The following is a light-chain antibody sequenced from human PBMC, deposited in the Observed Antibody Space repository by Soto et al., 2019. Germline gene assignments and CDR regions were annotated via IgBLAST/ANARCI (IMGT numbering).Light chain of an antibody. CDR2: GSY. CDR3: AVWDDSLDGLI. J-gene: IGLJ2*01. Sequence: QSVLTQPPSASGTPGQRVTISCSGSYSNIGSNTVNWYQQLPGTAPKLLIYGSYQRPSGVPDRFSGSKSGTSASLAISGLQSEDEADYFCAVWDDSLDGLIFGGGTKLTVL. CDR1: YSNIGSNT. V-gene: IGLV1-44*01.